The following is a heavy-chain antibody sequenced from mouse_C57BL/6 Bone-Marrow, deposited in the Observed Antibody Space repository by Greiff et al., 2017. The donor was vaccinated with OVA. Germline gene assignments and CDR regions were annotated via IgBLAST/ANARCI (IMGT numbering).Heavy chain of an antibody. J-gene: IGHJ4*01. V-gene: IGHV1-50*01. CDR1: GYTFTSYW. CDR2: IDPSDSYP. D-gene: IGHD1-1*01. Sequence: QVQLQPPGAELVKPGASVKLSCKASGYTFTSYWMQWVKQRPGQGLEWIGEIDPSDSYPNYNQKFKGKATLTVDTSSSTAYMQLSSLTSEDSAVYYCARSGYYYGSSYDPPYYAMDDWGQGTSVTVSS. CDR3: ARSGYYYGSSYDPPYYAMDD.